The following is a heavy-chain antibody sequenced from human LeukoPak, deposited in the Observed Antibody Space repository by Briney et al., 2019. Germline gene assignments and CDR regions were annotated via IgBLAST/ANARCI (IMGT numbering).Heavy chain of an antibody. CDR3: ARFGPTPRVRGGGGPYYFDY. J-gene: IGHJ4*02. Sequence: SVKVSCKASGGTFSSYAISWVRQAPGQGLEWMGGIIPIFGTANYAQKFQGRVTITADESTSTAYMELSSLRSEDTAVYYCARFGPTPRVRGGGGPYYFDYWGQGTLVTVSS. V-gene: IGHV1-69*13. CDR1: GGTFSSYA. CDR2: IIPIFGTA. D-gene: IGHD3-10*01.